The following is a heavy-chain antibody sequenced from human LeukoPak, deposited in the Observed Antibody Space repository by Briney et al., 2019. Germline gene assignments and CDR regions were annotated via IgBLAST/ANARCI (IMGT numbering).Heavy chain of an antibody. V-gene: IGHV3-72*01. J-gene: IGHJ4*02. CDR2: IRNKANTYTT. CDR3: ARSMYGEGRRIIDFDY. Sequence: GGSLRLSCAASGFTFSDHYIDWVRQPPGKGLEWVACIRNKANTYTTAYDASVTCRFTVSRDDSNNSVSLQMNTLKIEDTAVYYCARSMYGEGRRIIDFDYWGQGSLLTVSS. D-gene: IGHD4/OR15-4a*01. CDR1: GFTFSDHY.